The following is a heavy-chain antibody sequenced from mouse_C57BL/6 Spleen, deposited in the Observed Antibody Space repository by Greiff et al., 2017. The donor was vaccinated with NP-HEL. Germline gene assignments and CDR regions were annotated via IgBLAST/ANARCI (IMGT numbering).Heavy chain of an antibody. CDR1: GYSFTGYY. Sequence: VHVKQSGPELVKPGASVKISCKASGYSFTGYYMNWVKQSPEKSLEWIGEINPSTGGTTYNQKFKAKATLTVDKSSSTAYMQLKSLTSEDSAVYYCARNWDVGYFDVWGTGTTVTVSS. CDR3: ARNWDVGYFDV. CDR2: INPSTGGT. J-gene: IGHJ1*03. D-gene: IGHD4-1*01. V-gene: IGHV1-42*01.